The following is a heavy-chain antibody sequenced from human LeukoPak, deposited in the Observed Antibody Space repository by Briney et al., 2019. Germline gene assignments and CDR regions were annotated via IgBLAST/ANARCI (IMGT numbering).Heavy chain of an antibody. J-gene: IGHJ6*03. CDR2: ISYDGRNQ. D-gene: IGHD2-8*01. Sequence: GRSLRLSCSASGFTFSNHAMHWVRLGPDKGLEWLAVISYDGRNQYDADSVKGRFTISRDNSKNTLYLQMNNLRVEDTAVYYCARNGRTYGGACGNSDYYFYFDVWGKGTTVTVSS. V-gene: IGHV3-30*01. CDR3: ARNGRTYGGACGNSDYYFYFDV. CDR1: GFTFSNHA.